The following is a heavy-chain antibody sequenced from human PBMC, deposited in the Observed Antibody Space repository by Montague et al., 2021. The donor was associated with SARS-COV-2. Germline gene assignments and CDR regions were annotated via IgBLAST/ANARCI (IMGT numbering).Heavy chain of an antibody. D-gene: IGHD1-14*01. CDR1: GGSFSSYY. CDR2: INHSGST. J-gene: IGHJ4*02. CDR3: ARGLHEPLDY. V-gene: IGHV4-34*01. Sequence: SETLSLTCAVYGGSFSSYYWSWIRQPPGKGLEWIGEINHSGSTNYNPSLKSRVTISVDTSKNQFSLKLSSVTAADTAVYYCARGLHEPLDYWGQGTLVTVSS.